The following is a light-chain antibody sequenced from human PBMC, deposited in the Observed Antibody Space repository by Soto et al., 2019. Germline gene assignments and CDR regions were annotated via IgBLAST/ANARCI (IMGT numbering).Light chain of an antibody. V-gene: IGLV2-14*01. CDR3: SSYTSSSTLYVV. CDR1: SSDVGGYNY. Sequence: QSALTQPASVSGSPGQSITISCTGTSSDVGGYNYVSWYQQHPGKAPKLMIYDVSNRPSGVSNRFSGSKSGNTASLTISGLQAEDEADYYCSSYTSSSTLYVVFGGGTKGPS. J-gene: IGLJ2*01. CDR2: DVS.